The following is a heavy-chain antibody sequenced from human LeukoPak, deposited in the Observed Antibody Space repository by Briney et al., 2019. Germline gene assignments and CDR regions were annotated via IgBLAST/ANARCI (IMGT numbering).Heavy chain of an antibody. CDR2: INPNSGGT. D-gene: IGHD2-15*01. CDR1: GYTFTGYY. Sequence: ASVKVSCKASGYTFTGYYMHWVRQAPGQGLEWMGWINPNSGGTNYAQKFQGRVTISRNTSISTAYMELSSLTSEDTAVYYCARMDHHGGRDNWFDPWGQGTLVIVSS. V-gene: IGHV1-2*02. CDR3: ARMDHHGGRDNWFDP. J-gene: IGHJ5*02.